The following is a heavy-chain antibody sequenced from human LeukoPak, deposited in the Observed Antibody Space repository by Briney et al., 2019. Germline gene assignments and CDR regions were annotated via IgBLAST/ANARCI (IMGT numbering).Heavy chain of an antibody. Sequence: ASVKVSCKTSGYTFTGYFMHWVRQAPGQGLEWMGWINPNSGGTNYAQKFQGRVTMTRDTSISTAYMELSRLRSDDTAVYYCARVWDVVVVVAAWPYYMDVWGKGTTVTVSS. V-gene: IGHV1-2*02. CDR1: GYTFTGYF. CDR3: ARVWDVVVVVAAWPYYMDV. CDR2: INPNSGGT. D-gene: IGHD2-15*01. J-gene: IGHJ6*03.